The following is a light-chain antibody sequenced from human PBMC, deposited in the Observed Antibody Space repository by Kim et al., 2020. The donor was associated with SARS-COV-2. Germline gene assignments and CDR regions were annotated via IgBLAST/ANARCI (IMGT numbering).Light chain of an antibody. Sequence: LGASLKLTCTLSGGHSSSAIAWHQQQPEKGPRYLMKLNSDGSHSKGDGIPDRFSGSSSGAERYLTISSLQSEDEADYYCQTWGTGVFGGGTQLTVL. CDR3: QTWGTGV. CDR2: LNSDGSH. J-gene: IGLJ2*01. CDR1: GGHSSSA. V-gene: IGLV4-69*01.